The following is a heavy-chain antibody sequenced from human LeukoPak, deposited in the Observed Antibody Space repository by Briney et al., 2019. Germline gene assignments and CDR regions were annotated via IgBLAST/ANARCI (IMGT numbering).Heavy chain of an antibody. CDR1: GGTFSSYA. CDR3: ARSYYGSGSYRNWSDP. Sequence: GASVKVSCKASGGTFSSYAISWVRQAPGQGLEWMGGIIPIFGTANYAQKFQGRVTITTDESTSTAYMELSSLRSEDTAVYYCARSYYGSGSYRNWSDPWGQGTLVTVSS. D-gene: IGHD3-10*01. CDR2: IIPIFGTA. V-gene: IGHV1-69*05. J-gene: IGHJ5*02.